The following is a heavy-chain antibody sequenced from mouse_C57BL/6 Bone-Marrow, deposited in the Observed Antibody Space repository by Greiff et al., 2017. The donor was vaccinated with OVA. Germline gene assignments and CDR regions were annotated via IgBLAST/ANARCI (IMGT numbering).Heavy chain of an antibody. D-gene: IGHD2-1*01. CDR1: GYTFTSYW. J-gene: IGHJ2*01. V-gene: IGHV1-62-3*01. Sequence: QVQLQQPGAELVKPGASVKLSCKASGYTFTSYWMHWVKQRPGRGLEWIGRIEPKSGGTKYNEKFKSKATLTVDKSSSTAYMQLSSLTSEDSAIYYWARGIYYGNYYFDYWDQGNTLTVTS. CDR2: IEPKSGGT. CDR3: ARGIYYGNYYFDY.